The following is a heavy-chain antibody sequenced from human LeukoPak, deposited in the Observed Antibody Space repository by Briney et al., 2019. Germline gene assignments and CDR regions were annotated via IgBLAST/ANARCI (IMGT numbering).Heavy chain of an antibody. Sequence: PGGSLRLSCAASGFIFRSFSMTWVRQAPGKGLEWVASISSTSNHNYHADSVKGRFTISRDNDKNSLYLQMNSLRAEDTALYYCATRVTADSYDASDIWGQGTMVTVSS. J-gene: IGHJ3*02. D-gene: IGHD6-13*01. CDR1: GFIFRSFS. CDR3: ATRVTADSYDASDI. V-gene: IGHV3-21*06. CDR2: ISSTSNHN.